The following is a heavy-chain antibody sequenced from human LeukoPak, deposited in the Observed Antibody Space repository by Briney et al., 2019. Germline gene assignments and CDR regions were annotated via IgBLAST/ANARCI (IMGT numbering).Heavy chain of an antibody. CDR2: INHSGST. Sequence: PSETLSLTCTVSGGSISSGSYYWSWIRQPPGKGLEWIGSINHSGSTYYNPSLKSRVTISVDTSKNQFSLKLSSVTAADTAVYYCARSRGDYYGSGSYYNLWFDPWGQGTLVTVSS. CDR1: GGSISSGSYY. D-gene: IGHD3-10*01. V-gene: IGHV4-39*07. J-gene: IGHJ5*02. CDR3: ARSRGDYYGSGSYYNLWFDP.